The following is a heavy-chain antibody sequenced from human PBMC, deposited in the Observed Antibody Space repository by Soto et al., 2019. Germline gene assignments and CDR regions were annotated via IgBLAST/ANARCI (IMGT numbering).Heavy chain of an antibody. CDR1: GFTFSDYD. D-gene: IGHD1-26*01. J-gene: IGHJ3*02. Sequence: QVQLVESGGGLVKPGGSLRLSCAASGFTFSDYDMSWIRRAPGKGLEWVSYISSSGGTIYYADSVQARFTISRDNAKNSLVLQMNRLRAEDTAVYYCARLRDFLQTSANYASAFDIWGQGTLVTVSS. CDR2: ISSSGGTI. CDR3: ARLRDFLQTSANYASAFDI. V-gene: IGHV3-11*01.